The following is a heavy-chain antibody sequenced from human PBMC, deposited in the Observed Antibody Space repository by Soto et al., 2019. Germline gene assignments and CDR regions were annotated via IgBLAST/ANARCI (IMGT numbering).Heavy chain of an antibody. J-gene: IGHJ4*02. CDR2: IYYSGST. CDR3: ASSNYYDRSGYYYY. CDR1: GGSISSSSYY. D-gene: IGHD3-22*01. Sequence: SETLSLTCTVSGGSISSSSYYWGWIRQPPGKGLEWIGSIYYSGSTYYNPSLKSRVTISVDTSKNQFSLKLSSVTAADTAVYYCASSNYYDRSGYYYYWGQGTLVTVYS. V-gene: IGHV4-39*01.